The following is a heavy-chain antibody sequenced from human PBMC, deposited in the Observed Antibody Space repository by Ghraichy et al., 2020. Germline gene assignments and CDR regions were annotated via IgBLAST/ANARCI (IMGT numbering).Heavy chain of an antibody. Sequence: GGSLRLSCAASGFTFSSYSMNWVRQAPGKGLEWVSSISSSSSYIYYADSVKGRFTISRDNAKNSLYLQMNSLRAEDTAVYYCARGGRVCSGGSCYSYYWGQGTLVTVSS. V-gene: IGHV3-21*01. D-gene: IGHD2-15*01. CDR2: ISSSSSYI. CDR1: GFTFSSYS. CDR3: ARGGRVCSGGSCYSYY. J-gene: IGHJ4*02.